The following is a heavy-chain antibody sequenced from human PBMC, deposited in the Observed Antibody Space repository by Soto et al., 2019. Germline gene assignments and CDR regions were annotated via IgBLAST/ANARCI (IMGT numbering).Heavy chain of an antibody. D-gene: IGHD6-13*01. V-gene: IGHV3-43D*03. CDR2: ISWDGDST. J-gene: IGHJ4*02. Sequence: GGSLRLSCAASGFTFDDYAMHWVRQAPGKGLEWVSLISWDGDSTYYAESVKSRFTISRDNSKNSLYRQRNSLRAEDTALYCCAKGGYSSSWYCFDYWGQRTLVTGSA. CDR1: GFTFDDYA. CDR3: AKGGYSSSWYCFDY.